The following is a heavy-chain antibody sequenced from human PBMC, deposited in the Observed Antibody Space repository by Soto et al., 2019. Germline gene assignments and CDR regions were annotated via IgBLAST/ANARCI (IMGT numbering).Heavy chain of an antibody. J-gene: IGHJ4*02. CDR3: ARAGQYYDSSSYAD. CDR1: GYSFATSG. Sequence: QVKLVQSGTEVKKPGASMKVSCKASGYSFATSGISWVRQAPGQGLEWMGWISAYNGNTNYDQKLQNRIIMTTTTSTSTAYLELRSLRSDDTAVYYCARAGQYYDSSSYADWGQGTLVTVSS. V-gene: IGHV1-18*01. CDR2: ISAYNGNT. D-gene: IGHD3-22*01.